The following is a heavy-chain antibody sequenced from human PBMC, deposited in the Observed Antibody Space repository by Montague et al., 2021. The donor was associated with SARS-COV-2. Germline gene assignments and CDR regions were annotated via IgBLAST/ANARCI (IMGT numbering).Heavy chain of an antibody. CDR2: IYYSATT. J-gene: IGHJ6*02. CDR1: GGSITNYY. CDR3: ARGLGYCSSTSCANPWGYGMDV. D-gene: IGHD2-2*01. Sequence: SETLSLTCTVSGGSITNYYWTWIRQSPGRGLEWIGYIYYSATTNYNPSLKSRVTISVDTSKNQFSLKLSSVTAADTAVYYCARGLGYCSSTSCANPWGYGMDVWGQGTTVTVPS. V-gene: IGHV4-59*12.